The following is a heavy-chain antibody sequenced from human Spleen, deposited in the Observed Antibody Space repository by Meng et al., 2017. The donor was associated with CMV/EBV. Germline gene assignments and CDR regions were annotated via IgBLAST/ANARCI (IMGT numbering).Heavy chain of an antibody. Sequence: FTLATGEVRVGCIRQPPVKALGWIALIYWNDDKRFSTSLKNRLTITKDTSKNQVVLTMTAMDPVDTATYYCVYKRSYYYDGTDFYFDYWGQGTLVTVSS. CDR3: VYKRSYYYDGTDFYFDY. D-gene: IGHD3-22*01. CDR1: FTLATGEVR. V-gene: IGHV2-5*01. J-gene: IGHJ4*02. CDR2: IYWNDDK.